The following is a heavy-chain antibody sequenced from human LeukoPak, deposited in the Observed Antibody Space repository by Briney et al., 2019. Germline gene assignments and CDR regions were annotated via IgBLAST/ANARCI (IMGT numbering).Heavy chain of an antibody. CDR2: ISGSGGTT. CDR1: GFTFSNYA. J-gene: IGHJ4*02. Sequence: GGSLRLSCAPSGFTFSNYAVSWVRQAPGKGLEWVSSISGSGGTTYYADSVKGRFTISRDNSRNTVFLQMKSLTAEDTAVYYCAKEVRESAWFYFDYWGQGTLATVSS. D-gene: IGHD3-10*01. V-gene: IGHV3-23*01. CDR3: AKEVRESAWFYFDY.